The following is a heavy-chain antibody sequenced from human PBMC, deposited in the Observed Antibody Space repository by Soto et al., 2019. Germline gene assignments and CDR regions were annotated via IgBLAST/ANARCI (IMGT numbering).Heavy chain of an antibody. CDR2: INPNGGST. D-gene: IGHD3-10*01. J-gene: IGHJ4*02. V-gene: IGHV1-46*03. CDR1: GYTFTSSY. CDR3: ARSLMEGDY. Sequence: QVQLIQSGAEVKKPEASVKVSCKASGYTFTSSYIHWVRQAPGQGLEWMAIINPNGGSTNYAQKFQGRVTMTRDTSTSTVYMELSSLTSEDTAVYYCARSLMEGDYWGQGTLVTVSS.